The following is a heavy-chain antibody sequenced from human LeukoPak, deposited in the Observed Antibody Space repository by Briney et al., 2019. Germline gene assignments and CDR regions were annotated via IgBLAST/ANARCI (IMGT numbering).Heavy chain of an antibody. J-gene: IGHJ4*02. D-gene: IGHD1-26*01. V-gene: IGHV3-48*01. CDR2: INIWGSPT. Sequence: GGSLRLSCVASGFTFTRHSMNWVRQAPGKGLEWISFINIWGSPTYYADSMKGRFTISRDNAKNSIFLQMNNLRVEDTAVYYCAGDRGDSLVGADFDSWGQGILVTVSS. CDR3: AGDRGDSLVGADFDS. CDR1: GFTFTRHS.